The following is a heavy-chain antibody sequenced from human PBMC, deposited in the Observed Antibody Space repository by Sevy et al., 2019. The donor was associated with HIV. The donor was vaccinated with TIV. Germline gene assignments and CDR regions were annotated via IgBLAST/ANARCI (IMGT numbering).Heavy chain of an antibody. Sequence: GGSLRLSCAASGFTFSDYRMHWVRQAPGKGLEWVAVISYDGRNNKYNADSVKGRITISRDNSKKTVYLQMNSLRAEDTAIYYCARDRGEILSSAFDYWGQGTLVTVSS. CDR2: ISYDGRNNK. D-gene: IGHD3-16*01. CDR1: GFTFSDYR. J-gene: IGHJ4*02. V-gene: IGHV3-30*04. CDR3: ARDRGEILSSAFDY.